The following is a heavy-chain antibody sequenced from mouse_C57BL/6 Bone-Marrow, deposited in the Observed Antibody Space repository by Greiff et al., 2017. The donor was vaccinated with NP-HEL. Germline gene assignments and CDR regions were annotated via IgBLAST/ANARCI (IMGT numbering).Heavy chain of an antibody. CDR3: AREDYGSSYDAMDY. CDR1: GYTFTDYY. J-gene: IGHJ4*01. Sequence: VKLQQSGAELVRPGASVKLSCKASGYTFTDYYINWVKQRPGQGLEWIARIYPGSGNTYYNEKFKGKATLTAEKSSSTAYMQLSSLTSEDSAVYFCAREDYGSSYDAMDYWGQGTSVTVSS. D-gene: IGHD1-1*01. V-gene: IGHV1-76*01. CDR2: IYPGSGNT.